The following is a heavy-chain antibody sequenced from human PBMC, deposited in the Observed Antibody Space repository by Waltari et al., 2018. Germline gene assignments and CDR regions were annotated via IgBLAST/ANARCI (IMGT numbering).Heavy chain of an antibody. CDR2: IIPILGTA. Sequence: QVQLVQSGAEVKKPGSSVKVSCKASGGTFSSYAISWVRQAPGQGLEWMGGIIPILGTANYAQKFQGRVTITADESTSTAYMELSSLRSEDTAVDYCARGSRDHYYDRVGMDVWGQGTTVTVSS. J-gene: IGHJ6*02. CDR3: ARGSRDHYYDRVGMDV. CDR1: GGTFSSYA. D-gene: IGHD3-22*01. V-gene: IGHV1-69*13.